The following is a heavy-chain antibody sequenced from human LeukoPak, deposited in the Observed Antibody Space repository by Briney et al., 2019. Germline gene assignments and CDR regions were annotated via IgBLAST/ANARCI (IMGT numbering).Heavy chain of an antibody. D-gene: IGHD5-12*01. CDR3: ARAYSGYVRGDY. Sequence: GGSLRLSCAASGFTFSSYSMNWVRQAPGKGLEWVSSISSSSSYIYYADSVKGRFTISRDNAKNSLYLQMNSLRAEDTAVYYCARAYSGYVRGDYWGQGTLVTVSS. J-gene: IGHJ4*02. V-gene: IGHV3-21*01. CDR2: ISSSSSYI. CDR1: GFTFSSYS.